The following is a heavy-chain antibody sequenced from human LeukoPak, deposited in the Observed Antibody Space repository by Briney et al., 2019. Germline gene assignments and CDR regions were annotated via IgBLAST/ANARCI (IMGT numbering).Heavy chain of an antibody. CDR3: ARTQYDILDAFDI. V-gene: IGHV3-23*01. CDR1: GFTFSSYA. CDR2: ISGSGGST. Sequence: GGSLRLSCAASGFTFSSYAMSWVRQAPGKGLEWVSAISGSGGSTYYADSVKGRFTISRDNSKNTLYLQMNSLRAEDTAVYYCARTQYDILDAFDIWGQGTMVTVSS. D-gene: IGHD3-9*01. J-gene: IGHJ3*02.